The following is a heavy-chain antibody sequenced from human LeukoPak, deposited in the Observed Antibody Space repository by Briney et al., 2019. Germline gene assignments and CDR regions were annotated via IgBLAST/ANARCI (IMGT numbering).Heavy chain of an antibody. CDR3: AKGMDIVVVVAASDY. V-gene: IGHV3-23*01. Sequence: GGSLRLSCAASGFTFSSYAMSWVRQAPGKGLEWVSAISGSGAGTYSADSVKGQFTISRDNSKNTLYLQMNSLRAEDTAIYYCAKGMDIVVVVAASDYWGQGTLVTVTS. J-gene: IGHJ4*02. CDR2: ISGSGAGT. D-gene: IGHD2-15*01. CDR1: GFTFSSYA.